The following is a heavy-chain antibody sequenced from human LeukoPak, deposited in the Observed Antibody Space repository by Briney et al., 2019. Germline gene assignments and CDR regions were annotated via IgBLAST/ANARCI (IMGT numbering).Heavy chain of an antibody. D-gene: IGHD6-13*01. CDR1: GYTFTSYD. V-gene: IGHV1-8*01. Sequence: ASVKVSCKASGYTFTSYDINWVRQATGQGLQWMGWMNPNSGNTGYAQKLQGRVTMTRNTSISTAYMELSSLRSEDTAVYYCARHPRFDSSSWYPWFDPWGQGTLVTVSS. J-gene: IGHJ5*02. CDR3: ARHPRFDSSSWYPWFDP. CDR2: MNPNSGNT.